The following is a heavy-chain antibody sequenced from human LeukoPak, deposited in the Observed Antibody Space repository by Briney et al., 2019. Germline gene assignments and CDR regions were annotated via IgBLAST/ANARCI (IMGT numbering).Heavy chain of an antibody. CDR3: AKGGYCSSASCYYFDY. CDR1: GFTFDDYA. CDR2: ISWNSGSI. Sequence: GGSLRLSCAASGFTFDDYAMHWVRQAPGKGLEWVSGISWNSGSIGYADSVKGRFTIPRDNAKNSLYLQMNSLRAEDTALYYCAKGGYCSSASCYYFDYWGQGTLVTVSS. D-gene: IGHD2-2*01. V-gene: IGHV3-9*01. J-gene: IGHJ4*02.